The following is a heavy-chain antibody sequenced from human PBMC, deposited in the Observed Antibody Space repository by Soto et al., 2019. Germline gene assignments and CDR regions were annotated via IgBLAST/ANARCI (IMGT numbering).Heavy chain of an antibody. CDR3: AREFSSQLPLDY. CDR1: GFTLSSHS. CDR2: IYRSSVFRFGPNE. V-gene: IGHV3-21*01. Sequence: VGSLRLSCAASGFTLSSHSMNWVRQAPGKGLEWVASIYRSSVFRFGPNEFYADSVRGRFIISRDNTNNLVFLQMDSLRVEDTAVYYCAREFSSQLPLDYWGQGTLVTVSS. J-gene: IGHJ4*02.